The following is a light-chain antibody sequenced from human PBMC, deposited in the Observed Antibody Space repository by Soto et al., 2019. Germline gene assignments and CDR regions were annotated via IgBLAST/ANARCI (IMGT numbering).Light chain of an antibody. CDR3: HQYDNLPLT. V-gene: IGKV1-33*01. CDR2: DAS. Sequence: DIQMTQSPSSLSASVGDRVTITCQASQDISNFLNWYQQKPGKAPKLLIYDASDLETGIQSRFSGSGSGTDFTFTISSLQPEDIATYYCHQYDNLPLTFGGETKVEIK. CDR1: QDISNF. J-gene: IGKJ4*01.